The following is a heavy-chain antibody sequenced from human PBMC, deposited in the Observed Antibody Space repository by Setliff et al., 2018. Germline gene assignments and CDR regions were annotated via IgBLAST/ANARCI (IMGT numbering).Heavy chain of an antibody. J-gene: IGHJ6*02. D-gene: IGHD2-21*02. CDR1: GFTFSSHW. CDR2: INNDGSST. CDR3: ARDDRYRYCGGDCYYGYGMDV. V-gene: IGHV3-74*01. Sequence: GGSLRLSCAATGFTFSSHWMHWVRQAPGKRLMWVSRINNDGSSTTYADSVKGRFTISRDNAKNSLYLQMNSLRAEDTAVYYCARDDRYRYCGGDCYYGYGMDVWGQGTTVTVSS.